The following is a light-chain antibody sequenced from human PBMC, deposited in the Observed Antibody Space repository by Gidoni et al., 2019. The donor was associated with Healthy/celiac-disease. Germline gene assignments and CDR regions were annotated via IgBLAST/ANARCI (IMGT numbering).Light chain of an antibody. Sequence: SYVLTQPPSVSVAPGKTARSTCGGNNIGSKSVHWYQQKPGQAPVLVISYDSDRPSGIPERFSVSNSGNTATLTISRVEAGDEADYYCQVWDSSSDHPVVFGGGTKLTVL. J-gene: IGLJ2*01. V-gene: IGLV3-21*04. CDR2: YDS. CDR1: NIGSKS. CDR3: QVWDSSSDHPVV.